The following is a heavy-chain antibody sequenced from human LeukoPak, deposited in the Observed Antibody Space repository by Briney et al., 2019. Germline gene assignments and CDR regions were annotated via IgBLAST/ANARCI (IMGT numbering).Heavy chain of an antibody. J-gene: IGHJ4*02. CDR1: GGSVSSGDYY. CDR3: ARRSINCIRTSCYEFDY. V-gene: IGHV4-30-4*08. CDR2: IYYSGST. D-gene: IGHD2-2*01. Sequence: SQTLSLTCTVSGGSVSSGDYYWSWIRQPPGKGLEWIGYIYYSGSTYYNPSLKSRVTISVDTSKSQFSLKLSSVTAADTAVYYCARRSINCIRTSCYEFDYWGQGTLVTVSS.